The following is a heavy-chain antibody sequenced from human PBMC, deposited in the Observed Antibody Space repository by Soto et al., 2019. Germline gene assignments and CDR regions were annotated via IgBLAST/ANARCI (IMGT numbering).Heavy chain of an antibody. J-gene: IGHJ4*02. D-gene: IGHD2-15*01. V-gene: IGHV1-58*02. CDR2: IVVGSGNT. Sequence: ASVKVSCKASGFTFTISAMQWVRQARGQRLEWIGWIVVGSGNTNYAQKFQERVTITRDMSTSTAYMELSSLRSEDTAVYYCAAREPRLSGGLSWGQGTLVTVSS. CDR1: GFTFTISA. CDR3: AAREPRLSGGLS.